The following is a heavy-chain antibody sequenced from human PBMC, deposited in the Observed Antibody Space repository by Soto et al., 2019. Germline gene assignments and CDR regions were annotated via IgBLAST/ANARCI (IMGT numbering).Heavy chain of an antibody. CDR3: ARVHVMVVAGSTLDY. D-gene: IGHD6-19*01. CDR2: INHSGST. J-gene: IGHJ4*01. Sequence: SETLSLTCAVYGGSFSGYYWSWIRQPPGKGLEWIGEINHSGSTNYNPSLKSRVTISVDTSKTQLSLKLSSVTAADTAVYYCARVHVMVVAGSTLDYWGHVNLV. CDR1: GGSFSGYY. V-gene: IGHV4-34*01.